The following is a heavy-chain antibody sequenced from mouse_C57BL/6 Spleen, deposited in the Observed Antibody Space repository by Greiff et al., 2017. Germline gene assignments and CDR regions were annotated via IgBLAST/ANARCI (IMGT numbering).Heavy chain of an antibody. V-gene: IGHV1-80*01. J-gene: IGHJ4*01. CDR2: IYPGDGDT. Sequence: QVQLQQSGAELVKPGASVKISCKASGYAFSSYWMNWVKQRPGKGLEWIGQIYPGDGDTNYNGKFKGKATLTADKSSSTAYMQLSSLTSEDSAVYFCARRAARRAMDYWGQGTSVTVSS. CDR3: ARRAARRAMDY. D-gene: IGHD3-1*01. CDR1: GYAFSSYW.